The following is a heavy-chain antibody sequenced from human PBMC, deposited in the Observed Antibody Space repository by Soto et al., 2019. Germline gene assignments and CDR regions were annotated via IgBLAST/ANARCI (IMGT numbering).Heavy chain of an antibody. CDR3: ARDLGAVVVADTTYYYGMDV. CDR2: INPSGGST. D-gene: IGHD2-15*01. Sequence: ASVKVSCKASGYTFTSYYMHWVRQAPGQGLEWMGIINPSGGSTSYAQKFQGRVTMTRDTSTSTVYMELSSLRSEDTAVYYCARDLGAVVVADTTYYYGMDVWGQGTTVTVSS. CDR1: GYTFTSYY. V-gene: IGHV1-46*01. J-gene: IGHJ6*02.